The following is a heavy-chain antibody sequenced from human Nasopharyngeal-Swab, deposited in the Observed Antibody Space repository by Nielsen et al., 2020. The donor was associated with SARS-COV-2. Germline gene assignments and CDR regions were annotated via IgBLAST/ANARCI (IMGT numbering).Heavy chain of an antibody. Sequence: GGSLRLSCVASGFTFSSHAMNWVRQAPGKGLEWVSAISRTYSTYYADSVRGRFTVSRDNSKSTLYLQMNSLRVEDTAVYYCAEDWGAAHWGQGTLVTVSP. CDR3: AEDWGAAH. CDR1: GFTFSSHA. J-gene: IGHJ4*02. CDR2: ISRTYST. V-gene: IGHV3-23*01. D-gene: IGHD7-27*01.